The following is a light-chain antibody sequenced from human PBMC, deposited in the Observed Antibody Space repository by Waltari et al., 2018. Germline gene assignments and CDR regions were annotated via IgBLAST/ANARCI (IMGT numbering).Light chain of an antibody. CDR2: GAS. J-gene: IGKJ3*01. Sequence: ELVMPHSPATLSVSPGEKAILSCRASQSVSSNLAWYQQKPGQAPRLPIYGASTRAPGIAGRFNGSGSGTEFTLTISSLQSEDVAVYFCQQYNNWPPTFGPGTKVDIK. CDR1: QSVSSN. CDR3: QQYNNWPPT. V-gene: IGKV3-15*01.